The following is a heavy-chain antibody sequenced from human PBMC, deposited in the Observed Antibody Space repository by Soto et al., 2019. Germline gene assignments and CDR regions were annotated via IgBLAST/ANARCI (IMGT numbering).Heavy chain of an antibody. Sequence: GGSLRLSCAASGFTFSSYGMHWVRQAPGKGLEWVAVIWYDGSNKYYADSVKGRFTISRDNSKNTLYLQMNSLRAEDTAVYYCARGRAAKVVFDYWGQGTLVTVSS. CDR1: GFTFSSYG. D-gene: IGHD6-25*01. J-gene: IGHJ4*02. V-gene: IGHV3-33*01. CDR3: ARGRAAKVVFDY. CDR2: IWYDGSNK.